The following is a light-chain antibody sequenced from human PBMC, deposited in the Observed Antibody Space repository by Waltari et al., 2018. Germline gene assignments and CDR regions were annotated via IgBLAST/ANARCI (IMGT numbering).Light chain of an antibody. CDR1: ESVGSH. J-gene: IGKJ2*01. Sequence: EIVMTQSPAMVSVSPGKRATLSCRASESVGSHLAWYQQKPGQPPKVIIYAAVTRATGVPARFSGSGSGTEFTLTISSLQSEDFAVYYCQQYGNWYTFGQGTKLQIK. CDR3: QQYGNWYT. CDR2: AAV. V-gene: IGKV3-15*01.